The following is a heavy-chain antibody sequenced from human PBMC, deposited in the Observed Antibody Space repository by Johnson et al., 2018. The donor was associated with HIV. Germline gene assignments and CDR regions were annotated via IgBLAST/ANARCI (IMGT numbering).Heavy chain of an antibody. D-gene: IGHD5-12*01. CDR2: ISYDGRNK. Sequence: QVQLVESGGGLVQPGGSLRLSCAASGFTFSSYAMHWVRQAPGKGLAWVAVISYDGRNKYYAASVKGRFTISRDNSKNTLYLQMNSLRAEDTAVYYCARVVAYDAFDIWGQGTMVTVSS. J-gene: IGHJ3*02. V-gene: IGHV3-30*04. CDR3: ARVVAYDAFDI. CDR1: GFTFSSYA.